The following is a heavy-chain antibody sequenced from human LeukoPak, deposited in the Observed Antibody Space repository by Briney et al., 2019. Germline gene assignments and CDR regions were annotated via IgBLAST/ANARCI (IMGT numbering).Heavy chain of an antibody. CDR3: ARDGYDVDTAMVVPFDY. Sequence: PGGSLRLSCAASGFTFDDYGMSWVRQAPGKGLEWVSGINWNGGSTGYADSVKGRFTISRDNAKNSLYLQMNSLRAEDTAVYYCARDGYDVDTAMVVPFDYWGQGTLVTVSS. CDR1: GFTFDDYG. CDR2: INWNGGST. J-gene: IGHJ4*02. D-gene: IGHD5-18*01. V-gene: IGHV3-20*04.